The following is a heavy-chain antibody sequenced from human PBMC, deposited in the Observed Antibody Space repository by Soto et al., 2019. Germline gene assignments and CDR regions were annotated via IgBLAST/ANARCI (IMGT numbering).Heavy chain of an antibody. J-gene: IGHJ3*02. CDR3: ARGEAIKIYYHILTGAWAFDI. D-gene: IGHD3-9*01. CDR2: IYYSGRT. Sequence: QVQLQESGPGLVKPSETLSLTCTVSGGSISSYYWSWIRQPPGKGLEWIGYIYYSGRTNYNPSLKRRVTISVDTSKNQFSLKLSSVTAADTAVYYCARGEAIKIYYHILTGAWAFDIWGQGTMVTVSS. V-gene: IGHV4-59*01. CDR1: GGSISSYY.